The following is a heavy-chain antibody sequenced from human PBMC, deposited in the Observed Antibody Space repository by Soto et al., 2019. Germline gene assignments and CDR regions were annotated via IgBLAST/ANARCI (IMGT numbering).Heavy chain of an antibody. V-gene: IGHV5-51*01. CDR3: ATGGPEHQKGDYYYGTAG. J-gene: IGHJ6*02. CDR1: GYHIISYW. Sequence: RGVPHMNPSDGSGYHIISYWIGWVSLMPGKGLEWMGIIYPGDSDTRYSPSFQGQVTISADKSISTAYLQWSSLKASATAMYYCATGGPEHQKGDYYYGTAGLGQGTKVTIS. CDR2: IYPGDSDT. D-gene: IGHD2-21*01.